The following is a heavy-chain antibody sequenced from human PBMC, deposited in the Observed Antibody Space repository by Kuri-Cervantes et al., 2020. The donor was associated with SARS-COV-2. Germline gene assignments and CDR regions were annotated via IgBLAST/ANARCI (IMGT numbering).Heavy chain of an antibody. Sequence: SETLSLTCTVSGGSISSYSLSWIRQPPGKGLEWIGYIYYSGSTNYNPSLKSRVTISVDTSKNQFSLKLSSVTAADAAVYYCARGVPGCYDFWSGYSTRWFDPWGQGALVTVSS. CDR2: IYYSGST. V-gene: IGHV4-59*12. CDR1: GGSISSYS. J-gene: IGHJ5*02. D-gene: IGHD3-3*01. CDR3: ARGVPGCYDFWSGYSTRWFDP.